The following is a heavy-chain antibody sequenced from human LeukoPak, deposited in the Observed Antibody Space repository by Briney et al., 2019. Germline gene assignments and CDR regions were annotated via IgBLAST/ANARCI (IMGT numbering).Heavy chain of an antibody. D-gene: IGHD3-22*01. V-gene: IGHV3-11*01. CDR3: AKAHDSSGYYYWGAFDY. CDR1: GFTFSDYY. CDR2: ISSSGSTI. Sequence: GGSLRLSCAASGFTFSDYYMSWIRRAPGKGLEWVSYISSSGSTIYYADSVKGRFTISRDNAKNSLYLQMNSLRAEDTAVYYCAKAHDSSGYYYWGAFDYWGQGTLVTVSS. J-gene: IGHJ4*02.